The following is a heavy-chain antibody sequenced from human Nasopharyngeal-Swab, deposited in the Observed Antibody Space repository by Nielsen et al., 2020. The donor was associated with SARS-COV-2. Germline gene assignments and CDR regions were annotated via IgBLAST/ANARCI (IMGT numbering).Heavy chain of an antibody. CDR3: VRDSSWAFDS. CDR1: GFTLSDHY. CDR2: MNQDGTGT. D-gene: IGHD7-27*01. J-gene: IGHJ4*02. Sequence: GGSLRLSCAASGFTLSDHYMDWVRQAPGKGLEWVACMNQDGTGTYYVDSVKGRFTISRDNAKNSLYLQMNSLRAEDTAVYYCVRDSSWAFDSWGQGTLVTVSS. V-gene: IGHV3-7*01.